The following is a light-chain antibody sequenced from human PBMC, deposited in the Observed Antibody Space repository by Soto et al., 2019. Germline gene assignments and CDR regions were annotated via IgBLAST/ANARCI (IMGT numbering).Light chain of an antibody. J-gene: IGKJ2*01. Sequence: VLTQSPDTMSLSPGERATLSCRTSQNVYNNYLAWYQQRPGQAPRLLIYGVFNRATGTPDRFSGSGSGTDFTLTISGLEPEDSAVYYCQHYDGSPRTFGQGTNLEIK. V-gene: IGKV3-20*01. CDR2: GVF. CDR1: QNVYNNY. CDR3: QHYDGSPRT.